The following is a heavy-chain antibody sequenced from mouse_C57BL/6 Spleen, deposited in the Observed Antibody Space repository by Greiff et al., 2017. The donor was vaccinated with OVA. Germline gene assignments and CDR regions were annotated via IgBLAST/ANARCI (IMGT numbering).Heavy chain of an antibody. V-gene: IGHV1-18*01. Sequence: EVQLQQSGPELVKPGASVKIPCKASGYTFTDYNMDWVKQSHGKSLEWIGDINPNNGGTIYNQKFKGKATLTVDKSSSTAYMELRSLTSEDTAVYYCARDHYGSSYDAMDYWGQGTSVTVSS. CDR2: INPNNGGT. J-gene: IGHJ4*01. D-gene: IGHD1-1*01. CDR3: ARDHYGSSYDAMDY. CDR1: GYTFTDYN.